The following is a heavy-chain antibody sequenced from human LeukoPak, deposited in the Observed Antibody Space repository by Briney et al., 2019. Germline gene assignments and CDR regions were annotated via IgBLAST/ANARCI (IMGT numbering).Heavy chain of an antibody. CDR2: IFHSGST. J-gene: IGHJ5*02. V-gene: IGHV4-30-2*05. Sequence: SETLSLTCTVSDGSVTSGGYYWRWIRQPRGKGREWIGYIFHSGSTYYNPSLKSRVTISVDKSKNQFSLKLTSVTAADTAVYYCAREYCGTTTCYWFDPWGQGTLVTVSS. CDR1: DGSVTSGGYY. D-gene: IGHD2-2*01. CDR3: AREYCGTTTCYWFDP.